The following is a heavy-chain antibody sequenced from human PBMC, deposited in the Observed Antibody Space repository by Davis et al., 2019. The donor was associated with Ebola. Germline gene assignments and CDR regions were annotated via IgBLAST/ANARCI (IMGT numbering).Heavy chain of an antibody. CDR2: ISSSGSTI. Sequence: GESLKTPCAAPGFTFSDYYMSWIRQAPGKGLEWVSYISSSGSTIYYADSVKGRFTISRDNAKNSLYLQMNSLRAEDTAVYYCARDLVQGVIFYYGMDVWGQGTTVTVSS. J-gene: IGHJ6*02. V-gene: IGHV3-11*01. D-gene: IGHD3-10*01. CDR3: ARDLVQGVIFYYGMDV. CDR1: GFTFSDYY.